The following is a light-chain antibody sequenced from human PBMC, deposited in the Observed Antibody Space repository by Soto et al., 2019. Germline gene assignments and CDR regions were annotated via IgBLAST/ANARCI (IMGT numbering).Light chain of an antibody. Sequence: ELVLTQSPGTLSLSPGERATLSCKASQSVSSNNLAWYHQKPGQPPRLLIYGASSRATGIPDRFSGSGYGTDFTLNISILEPDDFAVYYCQQYDNPITFGQGTRLEIE. CDR2: GAS. J-gene: IGKJ5*01. CDR1: QSVSSNN. V-gene: IGKV3-20*01. CDR3: QQYDNPIT.